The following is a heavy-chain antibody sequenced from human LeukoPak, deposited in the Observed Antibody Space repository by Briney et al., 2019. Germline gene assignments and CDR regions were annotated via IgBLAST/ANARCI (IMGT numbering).Heavy chain of an antibody. CDR2: ISGSGGST. V-gene: IGHV3-23*01. CDR3: ARYTDYDLSF. Sequence: GGSLRLSCAASGFTFSSYGMSWVRQAPGKGLEWVSAISGSGGSTYYADSVKGRFTISRDNSKNTLYLQMNSLRAEDTAVYYCARYTDYDLSFWGQGTLVTVSS. D-gene: IGHD5-12*01. CDR1: GFTFSSYG. J-gene: IGHJ4*02.